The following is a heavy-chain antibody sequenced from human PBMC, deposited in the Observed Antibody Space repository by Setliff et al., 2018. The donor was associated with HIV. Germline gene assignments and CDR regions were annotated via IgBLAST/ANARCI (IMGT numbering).Heavy chain of an antibody. J-gene: IGHJ5*02. Sequence: KTSETLSLTCAVSGGSISSSNWWSWVRQPPGKGLEWIGEIYHSGSTNYNPSLKSRVTISVDKSKNQFSLKLSSVTAADTAVYYCARPHYDSSGMVGFDPWGQGTLVTVSS. CDR1: GGSISSSNW. D-gene: IGHD3-22*01. CDR3: ARPHYDSSGMVGFDP. CDR2: IYHSGST. V-gene: IGHV4-4*02.